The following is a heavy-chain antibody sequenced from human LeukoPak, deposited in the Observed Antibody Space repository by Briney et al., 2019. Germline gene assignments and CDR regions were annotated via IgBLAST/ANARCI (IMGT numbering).Heavy chain of an antibody. CDR3: AKDGGQQWLTNYYSYGMDV. Sequence: ASVKVSCKASGYTFTSYYMHWVRQAPGQGLEWMGWIKTYNGDTNTAQKFQDRIIMTTDKSTGTAYMELRSLRSDDTAVYYCAKDGGQQWLTNYYSYGMDVWGQGTTVIVSS. D-gene: IGHD6-19*01. CDR1: GYTFTSYY. J-gene: IGHJ6*02. CDR2: IKTYNGDT. V-gene: IGHV1-18*04.